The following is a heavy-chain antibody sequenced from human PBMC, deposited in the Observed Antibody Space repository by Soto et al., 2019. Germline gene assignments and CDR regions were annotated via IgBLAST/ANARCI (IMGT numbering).Heavy chain of an antibody. CDR3: ERAGCTSCYIFY. J-gene: IGHJ4*02. D-gene: IGHD2-2*02. CDR2: IHYSGST. Sequence: SESLSLSCAVSGDSISSGGYYWSWIRQHPGKGLEWIGYIHYSGSTYYNPSLKSRVTISVDTSKNQFSLELSSVTAADTAVYYCERAGCTSCYIFYWGQGTLVTVS. CDR1: GDSISSGGYY. V-gene: IGHV4-31*11.